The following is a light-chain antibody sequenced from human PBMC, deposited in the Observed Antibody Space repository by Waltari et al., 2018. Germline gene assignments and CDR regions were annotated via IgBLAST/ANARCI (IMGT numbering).Light chain of an antibody. J-gene: IGLJ3*02. CDR2: EGS. CDR1: SSDVGTYNL. Sequence: QSALTQPASVSGSPGQSITTSCTGTSSDVGTYNLVSWYQQHPGKAPKLLIYEGSKRPSGFAGRFSGSRSGNTASLTISGLQADDEGYYYCCSYAGGRTGVFGGGTKLTVL. V-gene: IGLV2-23*01. CDR3: CSYAGGRTGV.